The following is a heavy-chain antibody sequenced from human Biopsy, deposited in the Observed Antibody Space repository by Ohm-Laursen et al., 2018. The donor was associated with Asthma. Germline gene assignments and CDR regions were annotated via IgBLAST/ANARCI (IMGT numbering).Heavy chain of an antibody. CDR1: GGSFSNYY. V-gene: IGHV4-34*01. CDR3: ARSPYYYGLLGPTRGFGVYAV. D-gene: IGHD3-10*01. Sequence: SDTLSLTCAVYGGSFSNYYWTWIRQPPGKGLEWIGEINHRGSTNYNPSLKSRVTLSVDTSKNQFSVKLGPVIAADKALYYCARSPYYYGLLGPTRGFGVYAVWGHGTLVTVSS. CDR2: INHRGST. J-gene: IGHJ3*01.